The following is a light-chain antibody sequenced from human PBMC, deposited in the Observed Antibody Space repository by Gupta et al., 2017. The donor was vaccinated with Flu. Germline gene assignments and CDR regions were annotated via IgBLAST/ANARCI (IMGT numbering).Light chain of an antibody. Sequence: QSVLTQPPSVSGAPGQRVTISCTGSSPNIGASSDVQWYHQLPGTPPKLLIFVNTNRPSGVPDRFSGSKSGTSASLVITGLQAEDEAVYYCQSYDSSLSAVVFGGGTKLTVL. CDR1: SPNIGASSD. J-gene: IGLJ2*01. CDR3: QSYDSSLSAVV. CDR2: VNT. V-gene: IGLV1-40*01.